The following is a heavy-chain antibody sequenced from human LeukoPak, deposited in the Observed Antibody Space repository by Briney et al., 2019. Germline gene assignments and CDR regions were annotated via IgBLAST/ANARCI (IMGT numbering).Heavy chain of an antibody. Sequence: PGGSLRLSCAASGFTFSSYSKNWVRQAPGKGLEWVSSISSSSSYIYYADSVKGRFTISRDNPKHSLYLQMHSLRAEDTAVYYCADGYSSGWGQGTLVTVSS. CDR1: GFTFSSYS. V-gene: IGHV3-21*01. J-gene: IGHJ4*02. D-gene: IGHD6-19*01. CDR3: ADGYSSG. CDR2: ISSSSSYI.